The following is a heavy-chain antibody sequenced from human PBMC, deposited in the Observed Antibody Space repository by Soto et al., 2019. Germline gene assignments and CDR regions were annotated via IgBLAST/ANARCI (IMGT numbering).Heavy chain of an antibody. CDR2: ISSSSTYI. CDR3: ASQTSGYYYYGMDV. CDR1: GFTSSSYS. J-gene: IGHJ6*02. V-gene: IGHV3-21*01. Sequence: EVQLVESGGGLVKPGGSLRLSCAASGFTSSSYSMDWVRQAPGKGLEWVSSISSSSTYIHYADSVKGRFTISRDNAKNSLYLQMNSLSAEDTAGYYCASQTSGYYYYGMDVWGQGTTVTVSS.